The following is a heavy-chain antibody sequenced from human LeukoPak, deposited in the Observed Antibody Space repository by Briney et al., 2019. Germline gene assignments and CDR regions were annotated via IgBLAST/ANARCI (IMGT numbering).Heavy chain of an antibody. Sequence: GGSLRLSCAASGFTVSSNYMSWVRQAPGKGLEWVSVIYSGGSTYYADSVKGRFTISRHNSKNTLYLQMNSRRAEDTAVYYCARAIAVAGQYYFDYWGQGTLVTVSS. CDR2: IYSGGST. D-gene: IGHD6-19*01. J-gene: IGHJ4*02. CDR3: ARAIAVAGQYYFDY. V-gene: IGHV3-53*04. CDR1: GFTVSSNY.